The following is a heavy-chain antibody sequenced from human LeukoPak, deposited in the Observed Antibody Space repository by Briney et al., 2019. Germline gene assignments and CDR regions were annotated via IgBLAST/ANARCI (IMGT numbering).Heavy chain of an antibody. J-gene: IGHJ4*02. Sequence: ETLSLTCTVSGGSVSDYYWSWVRQAPGKGLEWVANIKQDGSEKYYVDSVKGRLTISRDNAKNSLYLQMNSLRAEDTAIYYCATYRQVLLPFESWGQGTLVTVSS. CDR2: IKQDGSEK. CDR1: GGSVSDYY. CDR3: ATYRQVLLPFES. D-gene: IGHD2-8*02. V-gene: IGHV3-7*03.